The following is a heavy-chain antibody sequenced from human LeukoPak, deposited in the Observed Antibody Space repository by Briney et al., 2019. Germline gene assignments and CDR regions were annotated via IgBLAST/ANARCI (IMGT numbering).Heavy chain of an antibody. Sequence: GASVKVSCKASGGTFSSYAISWVRQAPGQGLEWMGGIIPIFGTANYAQKFQGRVTITADESTSTAYMELSSLRSEDTAVYYCARDKVRGGWGRYFDLWGRGTLVTVSS. CDR3: ARDKVRGGWGRYFDL. CDR2: IIPIFGTA. D-gene: IGHD6-19*01. J-gene: IGHJ2*01. CDR1: GGTFSSYA. V-gene: IGHV1-69*13.